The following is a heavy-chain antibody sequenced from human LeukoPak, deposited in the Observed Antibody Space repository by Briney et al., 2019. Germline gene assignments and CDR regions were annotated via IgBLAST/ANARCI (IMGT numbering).Heavy chain of an antibody. J-gene: IGHJ3*02. CDR3: AKYYNSGWGNAFDI. Sequence: PGGSLRLSCAASGFTFNSYSMNWVRQAPGKGLEWVSGISGSGGSTYYADSVKGRFTISRDNSKSTLYLLMNSLRAEYTAVYYCAKYYNSGWGNAFDIWGQGTMVTVSS. V-gene: IGHV3-23*01. D-gene: IGHD6-19*01. CDR1: GFTFNSYS. CDR2: ISGSGGST.